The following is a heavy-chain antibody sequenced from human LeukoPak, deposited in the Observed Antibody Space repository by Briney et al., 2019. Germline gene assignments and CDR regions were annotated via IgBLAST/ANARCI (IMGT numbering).Heavy chain of an antibody. CDR1: GGTFSSYA. Sequence: SVKVSCKASGGTFSSYAINWVRQAPGQGLEWMGGIIPIFGTTNYAQRFQGRVTITADESTSTAYMELSSLRSEDTAVYYCARRVLRRGYSGYGGLDYWGQGTLVAVSS. J-gene: IGHJ4*02. CDR3: ARRVLRRGYSGYGGLDY. CDR2: IIPIFGTT. V-gene: IGHV1-69*13. D-gene: IGHD5-12*01.